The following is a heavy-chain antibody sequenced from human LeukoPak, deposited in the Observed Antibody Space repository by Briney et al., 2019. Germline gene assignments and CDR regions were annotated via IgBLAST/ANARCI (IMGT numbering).Heavy chain of an antibody. V-gene: IGHV3-11*01. D-gene: IGHD2-15*01. CDR1: GFTFSDYY. CDR2: ISSSGSTI. J-gene: IGHJ3*02. CDR3: ARGVGIVVVVAATGVAFDI. Sequence: GGSLRLSCAASGFTFSDYYMSWIRQAPGKGLEWVSYISSSGSTIYYADSVKGRFTISRDNAKNSLYLQMNSLRAEDTAVYYCARGVGIVVVVAATGVAFDIWGQGTMVTVSS.